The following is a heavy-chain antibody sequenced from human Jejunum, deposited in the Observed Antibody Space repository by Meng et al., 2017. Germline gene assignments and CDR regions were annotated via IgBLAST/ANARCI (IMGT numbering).Heavy chain of an antibody. V-gene: IGHV2-5*02. J-gene: IGHJ4*02. D-gene: IGHD5-12*01. Sequence: QITLKESGPTLVKPTQTLTLTCTFSGFSLSTVGEAVGWIRQPPGKALDWLALTYWDDDKRYSPSLKSRLTITKDTSKNQVVLTMAHMDPVDTATYYCAHRRRNSGYDNPYYFDFWGQGTLVTVFS. CDR1: GFSLSTVGEA. CDR3: AHRRRNSGYDNPYYFDF. CDR2: TYWDDDK.